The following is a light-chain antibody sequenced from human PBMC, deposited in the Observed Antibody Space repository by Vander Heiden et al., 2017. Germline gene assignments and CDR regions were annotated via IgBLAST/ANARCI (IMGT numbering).Light chain of an antibody. J-gene: IGKJ4*01. CDR3: QQRYNWPGT. V-gene: IGKV3-11*01. Sequence: EIVLTQSPVTLSLSPGESATLSCRASQSVGRYLAWYQQKPGQAPRLLIYDVSNRATGFPARFSGSGSGTDFTLIISSLEPEDFEVYYCQQRYNWPGTFGGGTKVEIK. CDR2: DVS. CDR1: QSVGRY.